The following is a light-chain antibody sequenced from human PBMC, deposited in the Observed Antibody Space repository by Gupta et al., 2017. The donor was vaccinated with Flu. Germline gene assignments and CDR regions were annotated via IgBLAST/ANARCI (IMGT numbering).Light chain of an antibody. Sequence: QSAPTQPRSVSGSPGQSVTISRTGTSNDVGGYDRVSWYKQRPGKAPKLILYDVTERPSGVPDRFSGSKSGNTASLTISGLQADDEADYYCSSHAGRVTWVFGTGTTVTVL. CDR1: SNDVGGYDR. CDR3: SSHAGRVTWV. J-gene: IGLJ1*01. CDR2: DVT. V-gene: IGLV2-11*01.